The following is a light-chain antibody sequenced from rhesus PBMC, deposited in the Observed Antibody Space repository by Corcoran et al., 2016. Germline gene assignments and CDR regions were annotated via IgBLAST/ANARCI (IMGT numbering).Light chain of an antibody. CDR3: LQYSSSPFT. CDR2: KAS. Sequence: DIQMTQSPSSLSASVGDTVSITCRASQSISSWLDWYQQKPGKAPKLLINKASSLQSRVPARCSGSGAGTDFTLTISSLQPEDFATYYCLQYSSSPFTFGPGTKLDIK. V-gene: IGKV1-22*01. J-gene: IGKJ3*01. CDR1: QSISSW.